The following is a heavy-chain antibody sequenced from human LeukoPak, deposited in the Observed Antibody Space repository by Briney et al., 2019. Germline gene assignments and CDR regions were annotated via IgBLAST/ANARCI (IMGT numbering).Heavy chain of an antibody. CDR2: ISGSGGST. CDR3: AKRGSAGYYFDY. J-gene: IGHJ4*02. Sequence: GGSLRLSCAASGFTFSNAWMSWVRQAPGKGLEWVSAISGSGGSTYYADSVKGRFTISRDNSKNTLYLQMNSLRAEDTAVYYCAKRGSAGYYFDYWGQGTLVTVSS. D-gene: IGHD2-15*01. CDR1: GFTFSNAW. V-gene: IGHV3-23*01.